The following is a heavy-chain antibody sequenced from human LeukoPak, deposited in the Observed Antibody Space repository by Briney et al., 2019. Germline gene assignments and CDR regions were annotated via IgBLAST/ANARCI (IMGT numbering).Heavy chain of an antibody. CDR2: FYYTGIT. J-gene: IGHJ4*02. CDR1: GGSISGRSYY. D-gene: IGHD2-15*01. Sequence: SETLSLTCSVSGGSISGRSYYWGWIRQPPGKGLEWIGSFYYTGITYFNPSLKGRVTVSVDTSRKHFSLKLTSVTAADTAVYYCARGAVVVVAATHYFDSWGQGTLVTVSS. CDR3: ARGAVVVVAATHYFDS. V-gene: IGHV4-39*07.